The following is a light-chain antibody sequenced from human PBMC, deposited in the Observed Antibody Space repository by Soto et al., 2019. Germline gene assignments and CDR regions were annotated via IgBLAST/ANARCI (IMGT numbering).Light chain of an antibody. V-gene: IGKV3-20*01. CDR2: GAS. Sequence: EIVLTQSPGTLSLSPGERATLSCRASQRVSSSYLAWYQQKPGQAPRLLIYGASSRATGIPDRFSGSGSGTDFTLTISSLEPEDFAVYYCQQYGSSPPWTFGQGTKVEIK. CDR1: QRVSSSY. J-gene: IGKJ1*01. CDR3: QQYGSSPPWT.